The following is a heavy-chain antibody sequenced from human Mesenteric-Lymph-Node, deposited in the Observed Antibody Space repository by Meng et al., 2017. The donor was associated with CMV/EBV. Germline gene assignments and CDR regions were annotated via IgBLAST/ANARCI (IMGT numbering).Heavy chain of an antibody. J-gene: IGHJ6*02. Sequence: GGSLSLSCAASGFPFNSYAMHWVRQAPGKGLEWVAIISYDGSTRDYADSVKGRFTISRDNSKNTLNLQMNSLSAGDTAVYYCARDQQYQPYYSGLDLWGQGITVTVSS. D-gene: IGHD2-2*01. CDR1: GFPFNSYA. CDR3: ARDQQYQPYYSGLDL. CDR2: ISYDGSTR. V-gene: IGHV3-30*04.